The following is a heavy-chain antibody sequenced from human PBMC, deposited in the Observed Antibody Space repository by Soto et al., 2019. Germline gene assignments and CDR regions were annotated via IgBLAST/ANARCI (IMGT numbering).Heavy chain of an antibody. J-gene: IGHJ4*02. CDR1: GGSISSYY. CDR2: IYYSGST. CDR3: AREGNLGRWIQPLDS. Sequence: PSATLSLTCTVSGGSISSYYWSWIRQPPGKELEWIGSIYYSGSTYYSPSLKSRVTMSVDTSKNHFSLKLISVTTADTAVYFCAREGNLGRWIQPLDSWGQGTLVTVSS. D-gene: IGHD2-2*03. V-gene: IGHV4-59*01.